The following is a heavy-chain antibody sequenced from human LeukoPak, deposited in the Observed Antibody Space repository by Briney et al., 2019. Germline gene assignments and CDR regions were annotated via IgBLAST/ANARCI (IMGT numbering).Heavy chain of an antibody. CDR3: ARATWGSYRYPPHFDY. D-gene: IGHD3-16*02. Sequence: SETLSLTCAVYGGSFSGYYWSWIRQPPGKGLEWIGEINHSGSTNYNPSLKGRVTISVDTPKNQFSLKLSSVTAADTAVYYCARATWGSYRYPPHFDYWGQGTLVTVSS. J-gene: IGHJ4*02. V-gene: IGHV4-34*01. CDR1: GGSFSGYY. CDR2: INHSGST.